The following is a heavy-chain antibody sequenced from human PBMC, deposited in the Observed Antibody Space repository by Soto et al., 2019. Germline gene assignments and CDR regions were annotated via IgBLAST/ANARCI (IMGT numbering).Heavy chain of an antibody. D-gene: IGHD6-13*01. Sequence: VASVKVSCKASGGTFSSYAISWVRQAPGQGLEWMGGIIPIFGTANYAQKFQGRVTITADESTSTAYMELSSLRSEDTAVYYCATKCSSWYYFDYWGQGTLVTVSS. CDR1: GGTFSSYA. CDR2: IIPIFGTA. J-gene: IGHJ4*02. V-gene: IGHV1-69*13. CDR3: ATKCSSWYYFDY.